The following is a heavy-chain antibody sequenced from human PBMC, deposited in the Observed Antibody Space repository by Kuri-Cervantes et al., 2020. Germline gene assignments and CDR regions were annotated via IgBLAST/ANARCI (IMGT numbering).Heavy chain of an antibody. CDR2: ISFNGLM. CDR1: GFPFSNFE. V-gene: IGHV3-48*03. D-gene: IGHD6-13*01. CDR3: ARGAYSSSWYGGYFDY. Sequence: GGSLRLSCAASGFPFSNFEMNWLRQAPGQGLEWLSFISFNGLMYYTESVKGRFTISRDNAKNSLYLQMNSLRAEDTAVYYCARGAYSSSWYGGYFDYWGQGTLVTVSS. J-gene: IGHJ4*02.